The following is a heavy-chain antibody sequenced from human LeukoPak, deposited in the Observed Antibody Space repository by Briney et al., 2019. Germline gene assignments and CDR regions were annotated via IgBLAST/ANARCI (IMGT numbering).Heavy chain of an antibody. D-gene: IGHD2-21*01. J-gene: IGHJ4*02. CDR3: ARDSPTIPLDY. CDR2: IKQDGSEK. Sequence: GGSLRLSCAASGFTFSSYWMSWVRQAPGKGLEWVANIKQDGSEKYYVDSVKGRFTISRDNAKNSLYLQMNSLRAEDTSVYYCARDSPTIPLDYWGQGTLVTVSS. V-gene: IGHV3-7*03. CDR1: GFTFSSYW.